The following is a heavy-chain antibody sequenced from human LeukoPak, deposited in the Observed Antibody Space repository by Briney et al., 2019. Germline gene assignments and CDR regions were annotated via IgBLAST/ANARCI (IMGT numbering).Heavy chain of an antibody. CDR2: INGGGVNT. CDR1: GFTFSSYA. V-gene: IGHV3-23*01. J-gene: IGHJ5*02. Sequence: GGSLRLSCAASGFTFSSYAMSWVRQAPGKGLEWVSTINGGGVNTHYADSVGGRFTISRDNSKNTSFLQMNSLRVEDTAIYYCAKDVRRCNGACTWGQGTLVTVSS. D-gene: IGHD2-8*01. CDR3: AKDVRRCNGACT.